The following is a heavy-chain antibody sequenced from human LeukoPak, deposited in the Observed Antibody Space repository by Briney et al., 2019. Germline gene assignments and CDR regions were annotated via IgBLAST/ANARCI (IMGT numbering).Heavy chain of an antibody. J-gene: IGHJ6*03. V-gene: IGHV4-39*07. Sequence: SETLSLTCTVSGGSISSSSYYWSWIRQPPGKGLEWIGEINHSGSTNYNPSLKSRVTISVDTSKNQFSLKLSSVTAADTAVYYCARGVSGNYYYYYVDVWGQRDHGHRLL. CDR2: INHSGST. CDR1: GGSISSSSYY. D-gene: IGHD1-26*01. CDR3: ARGVSGNYYYYYVDV.